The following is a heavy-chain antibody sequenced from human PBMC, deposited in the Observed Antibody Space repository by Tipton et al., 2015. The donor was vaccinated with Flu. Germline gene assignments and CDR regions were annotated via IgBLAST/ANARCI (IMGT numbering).Heavy chain of an antibody. J-gene: IGHJ4*02. V-gene: IGHV4-59*01. CDR3: ARLPLALSYFAY. CDR2: ISSSGST. Sequence: TLSLTCTVSGGSISSYYWSWIRQPPGKGLEWIGYISSSGSTIYNPSLKSRVTISIDTSKNQFSVKLSSVTPADTAVYYCARLPLALSYFAYWGQGTLVTVSS. CDR1: GGSISSYY.